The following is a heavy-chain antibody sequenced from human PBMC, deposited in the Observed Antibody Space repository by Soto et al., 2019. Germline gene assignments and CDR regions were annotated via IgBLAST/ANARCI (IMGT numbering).Heavy chain of an antibody. D-gene: IGHD3-22*01. CDR2: MWYEGGNK. V-gene: IGHV3-33*01. CDR3: ARDPPDDSSGYFSLDY. CDR1: GFTFSSYG. Sequence: QVQLVESGGVVVQPGRSLRLSCAASGFTFSSYGMHWVRQAPGKGLEWVAVMWYEGGNKHYADSVKGRFTISRDNSKNTLYLQMNSLRAEDTAVYYCARDPPDDSSGYFSLDYWGQGTLVTVSS. J-gene: IGHJ4*02.